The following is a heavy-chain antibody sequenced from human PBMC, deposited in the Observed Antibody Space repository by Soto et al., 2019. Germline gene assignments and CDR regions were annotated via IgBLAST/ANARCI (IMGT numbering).Heavy chain of an antibody. J-gene: IGHJ5*02. CDR3: TRDVNYGDYVEGKNWFDP. Sequence: PGGSLRLSCTASGFTFGDYAMSWFRQAPGKGLEWVGFIRSKAYGGTTEYAASVKGRFTISRDDSKSIAYLQMNSLKTEDTAVYYCTRDVNYGDYVEGKNWFDPWGQGTLVTVSS. V-gene: IGHV3-49*03. CDR1: GFTFGDYA. CDR2: IRSKAYGGTT. D-gene: IGHD4-17*01.